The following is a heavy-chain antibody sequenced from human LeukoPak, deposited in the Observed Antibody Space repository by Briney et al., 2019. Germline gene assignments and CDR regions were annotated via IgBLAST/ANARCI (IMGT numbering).Heavy chain of an antibody. V-gene: IGHV3-23*01. CDR3: ARGDDSGAHYPSRFDL. D-gene: IGHD3-22*01. J-gene: IGHJ2*01. CDR1: GFTFSNHG. Sequence: GGSLRLSCAASGFTFSNHGMNWVRQAPGKGLEWVSGISPSGDITYYADSVKGRFTISRDNSKNTLYLEVISLTAEDTAVYYCARGDDSGAHYPSRFDLWGRGTLVTVSS. CDR2: ISPSGDIT.